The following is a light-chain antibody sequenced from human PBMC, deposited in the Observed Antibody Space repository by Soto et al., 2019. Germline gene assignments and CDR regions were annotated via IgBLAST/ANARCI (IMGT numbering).Light chain of an antibody. CDR2: GAS. CDR3: QQYKNWPTWT. Sequence: EIVMTQSPATLSVSPGERATLSGRASQSVSSNLAWFQQKPGQAPRLIIYGASTRATGIPARFSGSGSGTEFTLTISSLQSEDFAVYYGQQYKNWPTWTVGQGTKVEIK. J-gene: IGKJ1*01. V-gene: IGKV3-15*01. CDR1: QSVSSN.